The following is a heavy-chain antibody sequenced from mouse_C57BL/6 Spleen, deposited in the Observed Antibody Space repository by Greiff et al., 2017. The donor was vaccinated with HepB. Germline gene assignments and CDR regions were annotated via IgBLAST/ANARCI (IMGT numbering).Heavy chain of an antibody. V-gene: IGHV1-64*01. D-gene: IGHD2-4*01. CDR1: GYTFTSYW. CDR3: ARLKVIYYDYDGEAWFAY. Sequence: QVQLQQPGAELVKPGASVKLSCKASGYTFTSYWMHWVKQRPGQGLEWIGMIHPNSGSTNYNEKFKSKATLTVDKSSSTAYMQLSSLTSEDSAVYYCARLKVIYYDYDGEAWFAYWGQGTLVTVSA. CDR2: IHPNSGST. J-gene: IGHJ3*01.